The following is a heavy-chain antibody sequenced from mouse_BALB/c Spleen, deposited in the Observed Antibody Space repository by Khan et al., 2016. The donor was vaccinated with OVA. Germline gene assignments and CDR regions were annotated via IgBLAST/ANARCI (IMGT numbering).Heavy chain of an antibody. Sequence: QIQLVQSGPELKKPGETVKISCKASGYTLTDYSMHWVKQAPGKGLKWMGWINTETGEPTYADDFKGRFAFSLEASARSAYLQINNLKNKDTATYVCARSGSYDGFDYWRQGTTLTVSS. V-gene: IGHV9-2-1*01. J-gene: IGHJ2*01. D-gene: IGHD2-12*01. CDR3: ARSGSYDGFDY. CDR2: INTETGEP. CDR1: GYTLTDYS.